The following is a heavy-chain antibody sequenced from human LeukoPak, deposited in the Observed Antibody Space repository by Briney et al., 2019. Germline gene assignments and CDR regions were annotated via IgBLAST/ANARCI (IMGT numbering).Heavy chain of an antibody. V-gene: IGHV4-39*07. J-gene: IGHJ6*02. CDR2: INHSGST. CDR1: GGSVSSGSYY. D-gene: IGHD5-12*01. CDR3: ARDIVATINDYYGMDV. Sequence: SETLSLTCTVSGGSVSSGSYYWSWIRQPPGKGLEWIGEINHSGSTNYNPSLKSRVTISVDTSKNQFSLKLNSVTAADTAVYYCARDIVATINDYYGMDVWGQGTTVTVSS.